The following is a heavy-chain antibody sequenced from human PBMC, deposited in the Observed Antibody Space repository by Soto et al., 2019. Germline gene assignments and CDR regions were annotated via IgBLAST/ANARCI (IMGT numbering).Heavy chain of an antibody. CDR2: IWYDGSNK. CDR1: GFIFSSYG. V-gene: IGHV3-33*01. CDR3: ARALGLWFGELGF. D-gene: IGHD3-10*01. J-gene: IGHJ3*01. Sequence: QVQLVESGGGVVQPGRSLRLSCAASGFIFSSYGMHWVRQAPGKGLEWVAVIWYDGSNKYYADSVKGRFTISRDNSKNTLYLQMNSLRAEDTAVYYCARALGLWFGELGFWGQGTMVTVSS.